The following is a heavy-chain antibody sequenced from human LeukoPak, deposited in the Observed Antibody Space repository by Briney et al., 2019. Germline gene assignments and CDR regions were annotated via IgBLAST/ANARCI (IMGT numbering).Heavy chain of an antibody. J-gene: IGHJ4*02. CDR3: VRHGLGSSWFGFDY. D-gene: IGHD6-13*01. CDR2: IYPGDSDP. V-gene: IGHV5-51*01. Sequence: GESLKISCKGSGYTFTTYWISWVRQMPGKGLEWMGIIYPGDSDPRYSPSFQGQVTISADKFISTAYLQWSSLEASDSAMYYCVRHGLGSSWFGFDYWGQGTLVTVSS. CDR1: GYTFTTYW.